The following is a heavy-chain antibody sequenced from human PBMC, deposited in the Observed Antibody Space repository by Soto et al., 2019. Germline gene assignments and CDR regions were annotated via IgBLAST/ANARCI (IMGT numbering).Heavy chain of an antibody. CDR2: IHYSGIT. CDR1: GGSISSYY. V-gene: IGHV4-59*01. Sequence: QVQLQESGPGLVKPSETLSLTCTVSGGSISSYYWSWLRQSPGKRLEWIGYIHYSGITKYNPSLKSRVTISLETSKNQFSLKLSSVTAADSAVYYCARHPGASFDYWGQGTLVTVSS. CDR3: ARHPGASFDY. J-gene: IGHJ4*02. D-gene: IGHD7-27*01.